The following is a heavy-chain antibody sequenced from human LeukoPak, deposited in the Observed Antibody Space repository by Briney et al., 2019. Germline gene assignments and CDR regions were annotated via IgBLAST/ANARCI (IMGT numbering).Heavy chain of an antibody. Sequence: SETLSLTCTVSGGSISSYYWSWIRQPPGKGLEWIGEINHSGSTNYNPSLKSRVTISVDTSKNQFSLKLSSVTAADTAVYYCARGLRSLRLDAFDIWGQGTMVTVSS. CDR1: GGSISSYY. CDR3: ARGLRSLRLDAFDI. CDR2: INHSGST. V-gene: IGHV4-34*01. J-gene: IGHJ3*02. D-gene: IGHD2-8*01.